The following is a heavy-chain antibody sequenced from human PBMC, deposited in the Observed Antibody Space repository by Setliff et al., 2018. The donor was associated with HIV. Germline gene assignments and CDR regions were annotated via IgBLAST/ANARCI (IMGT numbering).Heavy chain of an antibody. V-gene: IGHV4-34*01. D-gene: IGHD3-22*01. CDR3: GRLARSSNYYVYFDN. CDR2: INHSGST. CDR1: GGSFSDYY. Sequence: PSETLSLTCAVYGGSFSDYYWSWIRQPPGKGLEWIGEINHSGSTNYNPSLKRRVTISVDTSKNQFSLKLSSVTAADTAVYYCGRLARSSNYYVYFDNWGQGTLVTVSS. J-gene: IGHJ4*02.